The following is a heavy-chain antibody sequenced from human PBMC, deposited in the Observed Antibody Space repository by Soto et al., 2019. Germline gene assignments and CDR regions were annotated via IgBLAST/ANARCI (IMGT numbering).Heavy chain of an antibody. CDR3: ARHVELGDYYYYYMDV. D-gene: IGHD3-16*01. Sequence: GESLKISCKGSGYSFTSYWIGWVRQMPGKGLEWMGIIYPGDSDTRYSPSFQGQVTISADKSISTAYLQWSSLKASDTAMYYCARHVELGDYYYYYMDVWGKGTTVTVSS. CDR1: GYSFTSYW. V-gene: IGHV5-51*01. J-gene: IGHJ6*03. CDR2: IYPGDSDT.